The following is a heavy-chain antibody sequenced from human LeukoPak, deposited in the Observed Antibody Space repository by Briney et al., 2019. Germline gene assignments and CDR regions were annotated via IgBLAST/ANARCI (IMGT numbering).Heavy chain of an antibody. CDR1: GFTFSSFG. D-gene: IGHD1-26*01. CDR3: AKNGGGYYSGSYRFDY. J-gene: IGHJ4*02. V-gene: IGHV3-33*06. Sequence: GGSLRLSCAASGFTFSSFGMYWVRQAPGKGLEWVAVIWYDGSNDDYADSVKGRFTISRDNSKNTLYLQMNSLRAEDTAVYYCAKNGGGYYSGSYRFDYWGQGTLVTVSS. CDR2: IWYDGSND.